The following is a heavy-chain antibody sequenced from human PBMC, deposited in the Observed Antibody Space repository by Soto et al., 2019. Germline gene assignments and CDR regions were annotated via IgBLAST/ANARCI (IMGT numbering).Heavy chain of an antibody. V-gene: IGHV3-74*01. CDR2: IKGDGSYT. D-gene: IGHD2-2*01. Sequence: GGSLRLSCAASGFAFSDHWMHWVRQVSGKGLVWVSRIKGDGSYTNYADSVKGRFTIIRDNAKNTLYLQMNSLRVEDTAVYYCARLGSTNTFDIWGLGTKVTVS. CDR1: GFAFSDHW. CDR3: ARLGSTNTFDI. J-gene: IGHJ3*02.